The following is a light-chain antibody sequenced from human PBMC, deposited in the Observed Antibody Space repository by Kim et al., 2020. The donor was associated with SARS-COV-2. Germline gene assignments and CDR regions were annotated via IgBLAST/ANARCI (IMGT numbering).Light chain of an antibody. J-gene: IGKJ2*01. CDR1: QSVSIW. CDR3: QQADSLPYT. CDR2: ATS. Sequence: SASVGDRVAITCGASQSVSIWLAWYQQKPGKAPKLLISATSSLQDGVSPRFSGTGFGADFTLTINNLQPDDFATYYCQQADSLPYTFGQGTKLEI. V-gene: IGKV1-12*01.